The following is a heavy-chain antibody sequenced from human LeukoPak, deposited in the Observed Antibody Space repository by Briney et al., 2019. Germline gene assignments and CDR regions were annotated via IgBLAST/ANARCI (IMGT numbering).Heavy chain of an antibody. CDR1: GGSISSGGYY. Sequence: PSGTLSLTCTVSGGSISSGGYYWSWIRQPPGKGLEWIGYIYHSGSTYYNPSLKSRVTISVDRSKNQFSLKLSSVTAADTAVYYCARGTGYSSGGFDYWGQGTLVTVSS. V-gene: IGHV4-30-2*01. CDR3: ARGTGYSSGGFDY. D-gene: IGHD6-19*01. CDR2: IYHSGST. J-gene: IGHJ4*02.